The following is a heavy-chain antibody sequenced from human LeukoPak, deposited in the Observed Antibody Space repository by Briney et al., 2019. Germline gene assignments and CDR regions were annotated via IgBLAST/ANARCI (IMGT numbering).Heavy chain of an antibody. CDR1: GGTFSSYA. CDR2: IIPILGIA. V-gene: IGHV1-69*04. J-gene: IGHJ4*02. D-gene: IGHD3-22*01. CDR3: ASPDDSSGYYYGY. Sequence: ASVKVSCKASGGTFSSYAISWVRQAPGQGREWMGRIIPILGIANYAQKFQGRVTITADKSTSTAYMELSSLRSEDTAVYYCASPDDSSGYYYGYWGQGTLVTVSS.